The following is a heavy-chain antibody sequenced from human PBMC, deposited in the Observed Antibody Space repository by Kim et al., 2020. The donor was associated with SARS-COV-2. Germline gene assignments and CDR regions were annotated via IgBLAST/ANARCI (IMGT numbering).Heavy chain of an antibody. V-gene: IGHV1-18*04. CDR1: GYTFTSYG. CDR3: ARDSSVVAAATERTFDY. J-gene: IGHJ4*02. Sequence: ASVKVSCKASGYTFTSYGISWVRQAPGQGLEWMGWISAYNGNTNYAQKLQGRVTMTTDTSTSTAYMELRSLRSDDTAVYYCARDSSVVAAATERTFDYWGLGPLFTVSS. D-gene: IGHD2-2*01. CDR2: ISAYNGNT.